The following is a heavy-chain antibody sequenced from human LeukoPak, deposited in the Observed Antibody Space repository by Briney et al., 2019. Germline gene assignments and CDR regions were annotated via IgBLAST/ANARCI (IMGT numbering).Heavy chain of an antibody. CDR2: ITSSSSYI. D-gene: IGHD1-26*01. V-gene: IGHV3-21*06. CDR1: GFSFSSYE. CDR3: ARDPYSGNYGAYYYYYMDV. Sequence: GGSLRLSCAASGFSFSSYEMNWVRQAPGKGLEWVSSITSSSSYIYYADSVKGRFTISRDNAKNSLYLQMDSLRVEDTAVYYCARDPYSGNYGAYYYYYMDVWGKGTTVTISS. J-gene: IGHJ6*03.